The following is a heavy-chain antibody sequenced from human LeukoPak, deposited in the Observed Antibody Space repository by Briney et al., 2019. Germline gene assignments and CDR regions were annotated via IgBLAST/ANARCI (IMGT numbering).Heavy chain of an antibody. CDR3: ARSFCGGDCYHLYYFDY. Sequence: GGSLRLSCAASGFTVSSNYMSWVRQAPGKGLEWVSVIYSGGSTYYADSVKGRFTISRDNSKNALYLQMNSLRAEDTAVYYCARSFCGGDCYHLYYFDYWGQGTLVTVSS. CDR1: GFTVSSNY. J-gene: IGHJ4*02. D-gene: IGHD2-21*02. V-gene: IGHV3-53*01. CDR2: IYSGGST.